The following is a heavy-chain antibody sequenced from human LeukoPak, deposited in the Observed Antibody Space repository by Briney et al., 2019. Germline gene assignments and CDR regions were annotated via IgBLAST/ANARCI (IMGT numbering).Heavy chain of an antibody. CDR3: ARDNYYDSSGYYGY. V-gene: IGHV1-46*01. CDR1: GYTFTSHG. D-gene: IGHD3-22*01. Sequence: ASVKVSCKASGYTFTSHGLSWARQAPGQGLEWMGIINPSGGSTSYAQKFQGRVTMTRDTSTSTVYMELSSLRSEDTAVYYCARDNYYDSSGYYGYWGQGTLVTVSS. CDR2: INPSGGST. J-gene: IGHJ4*02.